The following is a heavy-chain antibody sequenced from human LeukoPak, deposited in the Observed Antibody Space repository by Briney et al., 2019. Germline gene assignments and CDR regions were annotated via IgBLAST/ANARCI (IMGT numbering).Heavy chain of an antibody. V-gene: IGHV3-33*08. Sequence: GGSLRLSCAASGFTFSSYGMHWVRQAPGKGLEWVAVIWYGGSNKYYADSVKGRFTISRDDSKNTLYLQMNSLRAEDTAVYYCARGSGYSSSWYLDYWGQGTLVTVSS. CDR1: GFTFSSYG. CDR2: IWYGGSNK. D-gene: IGHD6-13*01. J-gene: IGHJ4*02. CDR3: ARGSGYSSSWYLDY.